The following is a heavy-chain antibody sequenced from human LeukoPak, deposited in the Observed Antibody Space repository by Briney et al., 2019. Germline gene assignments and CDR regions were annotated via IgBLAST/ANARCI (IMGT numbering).Heavy chain of an antibody. J-gene: IGHJ3*02. Sequence: GGSLRLSCAASGFTFSSYAMSWVRQAPGKGLEWVSAISGSGGSTYYADSVKGRFTISRDNSKNTLYLQMNSLRAGDTAVYYCARAIMVRGVISAFDIWGQGTMVTVSS. CDR2: ISGSGGST. D-gene: IGHD3-10*01. CDR3: ARAIMVRGVISAFDI. CDR1: GFTFSSYA. V-gene: IGHV3-23*01.